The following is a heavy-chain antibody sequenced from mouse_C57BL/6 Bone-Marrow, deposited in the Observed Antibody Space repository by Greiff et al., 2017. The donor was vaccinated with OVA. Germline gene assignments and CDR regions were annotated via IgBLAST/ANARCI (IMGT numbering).Heavy chain of an antibody. CDR1: GYTFTSYW. V-gene: IGHV1-64*01. CDR2: IRPNSGST. D-gene: IGHD1-1*01. Sequence: QVQLQQPGAELVKPGASVKLSCKASGYTFTSYWMHWVKQRPGQGLEWIGMIRPNSGSTNYNEKFKSKATLTVDKSSSTTYMQLSSLTSEVSAVYYCARSDYGRSNLWYFDVWGTGTTVTVSS. CDR3: ARSDYGRSNLWYFDV. J-gene: IGHJ1*03.